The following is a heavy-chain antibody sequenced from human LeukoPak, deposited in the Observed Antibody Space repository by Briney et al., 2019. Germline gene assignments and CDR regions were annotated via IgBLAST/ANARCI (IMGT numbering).Heavy chain of an antibody. J-gene: IGHJ5*02. D-gene: IGHD7-27*01. CDR3: ARAWVWFDP. Sequence: GGSLRLSCAASGFTVSTNYMSWVRQAPGKGLEWGSDIYSGGNTYYADSVKGRFTISRDNSTNTLYLQMNSLRADDKALYSCARAWVWFDPWGQGALVTVSS. V-gene: IGHV3-53*01. CDR1: GFTVSTNY. CDR2: IYSGGNT.